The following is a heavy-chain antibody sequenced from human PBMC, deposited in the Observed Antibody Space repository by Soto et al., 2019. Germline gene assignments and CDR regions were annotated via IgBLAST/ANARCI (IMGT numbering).Heavy chain of an antibody. J-gene: IGHJ3*02. CDR2: ISDDGSNK. Sequence: QVQLVESGGGVVQPGRSLRLSCAASGFTFSSYAMHWVRQAPGKGLEWVAVISDDGSNKYYADSVKGRFTISRDNSKNTLYLQMNSVRAEDTAVFYCARGSSGWYKEAFEIWGQGTMVTVSS. D-gene: IGHD6-19*01. CDR1: GFTFSSYA. CDR3: ARGSSGWYKEAFEI. V-gene: IGHV3-30-3*01.